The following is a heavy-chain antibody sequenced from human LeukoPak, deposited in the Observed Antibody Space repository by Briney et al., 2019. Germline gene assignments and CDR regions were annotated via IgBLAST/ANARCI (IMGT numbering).Heavy chain of an antibody. CDR2: IDPSDSYT. D-gene: IGHD2-15*01. J-gene: IGHJ4*02. CDR1: GYSFTSYW. CDR3: ARHPTPRVVDSGSDY. V-gene: IGHV5-10-1*01. Sequence: GESLKISCKGSGYSFTSYWISWGGQMPGKGREGRGGIDPSDSYTNYSPSFQGHVTISADKSISTAYLQWSSLKASDTAMYYCARHPTPRVVDSGSDYWGQGTLVTVSS.